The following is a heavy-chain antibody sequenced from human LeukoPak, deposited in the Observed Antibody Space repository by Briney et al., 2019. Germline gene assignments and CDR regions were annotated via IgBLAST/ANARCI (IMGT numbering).Heavy chain of an antibody. CDR2: IIAYNGNT. CDR3: ARVSTNSRVAGYDPQWYFDL. J-gene: IGHJ2*01. D-gene: IGHD5-12*01. Sequence: ASMKVSCKASGYTFINYGFSWVRQAPGQGLEWMGWIIAYNGNTNYLQKSQGRVTMTTDTSTNTVYMELRSLRSDDTAVYYCARVSTNSRVAGYDPQWYFDLWGRGTPVTVSP. V-gene: IGHV1-18*04. CDR1: GYTFINYG.